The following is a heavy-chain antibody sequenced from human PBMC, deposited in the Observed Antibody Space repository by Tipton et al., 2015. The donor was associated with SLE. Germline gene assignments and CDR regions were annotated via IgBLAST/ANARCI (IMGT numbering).Heavy chain of an antibody. CDR2: ISSSSSYI. J-gene: IGHJ4*02. Sequence: SLRLSCAASGFTFSSYSMNWVRQAPGKGLEWVSSISSSSSYIYYADSVKGRFTISRDNAKNSLYLQMNSLRAEDPAVYYCARSRFTMVRGVTPYFDYWGQGTLVTVSS. CDR1: GFTFSSYS. CDR3: ARSRFTMVRGVTPYFDY. V-gene: IGHV3-21*01. D-gene: IGHD3-10*01.